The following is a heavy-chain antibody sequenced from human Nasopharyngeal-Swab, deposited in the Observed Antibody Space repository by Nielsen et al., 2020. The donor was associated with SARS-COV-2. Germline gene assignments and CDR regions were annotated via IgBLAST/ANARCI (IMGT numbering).Heavy chain of an antibody. J-gene: IGHJ6*03. V-gene: IGHV3-30-3*01. D-gene: IGHD3-22*01. Sequence: VCQAPGKGLEWMAVISYDGSNKYYADSVKGRFTISRDNSKNTLYLQMNSLRAEDTAVYYCARGGVTYYYDSDPSADMDVWGKGTTVTVSS. CDR3: ARGGVTYYYDSDPSADMDV. CDR2: ISYDGSNK.